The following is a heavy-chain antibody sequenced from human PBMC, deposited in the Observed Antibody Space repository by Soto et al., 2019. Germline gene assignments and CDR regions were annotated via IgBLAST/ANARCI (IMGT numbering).Heavy chain of an antibody. CDR1: GGSLTSGNW. CDR2: IFHDGTA. CDR3: ARLVYDTRLNYMYFDF. Sequence: SETLSRTGSVSGGSLTSGNWWTWVRQSPQRGLEYIGEIFHDGTANYYPSFERRVAMSVDTSRNQFSLKLTSVTAADTAVYFCARLVYDTRLNYMYFDFWGPGTLVTVSS. J-gene: IGHJ4*02. V-gene: IGHV4-4*02. D-gene: IGHD3-10*01.